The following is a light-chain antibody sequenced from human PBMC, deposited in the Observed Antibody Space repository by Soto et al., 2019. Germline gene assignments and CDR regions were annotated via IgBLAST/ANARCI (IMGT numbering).Light chain of an antibody. CDR2: GNN. J-gene: IGLJ1*01. Sequence: SALTQPPSVSGAPGQRVTISCTGSSSDIGAGYDVHWYQQLPGTAPKLLIYGNNSRPSGVPDRFSGSRSGTSASLAITGLQAEDEADYYCQSYDTSLTGSYVFGTGTKVTVL. CDR3: QSYDTSLTGSYV. CDR1: SSDIGAGYD. V-gene: IGLV1-40*01.